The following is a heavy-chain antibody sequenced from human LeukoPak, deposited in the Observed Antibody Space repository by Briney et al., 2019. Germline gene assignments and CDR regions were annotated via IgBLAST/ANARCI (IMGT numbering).Heavy chain of an antibody. V-gene: IGHV4-59*08. CDR1: GDSISNYY. J-gene: IGHJ3*02. Sequence: PSETLSLTCTVSGDSISNYYWSWIRQPPGKGLEWIGYIHYSGSATYNPSLKSRVTISVDTSKNQFSLKLSSVTAADTAVYYCARSNTYYDFWSGYAPAAFDIWGQGTMVTVSS. CDR2: IHYSGSA. CDR3: ARSNTYYDFWSGYAPAAFDI. D-gene: IGHD3-3*01.